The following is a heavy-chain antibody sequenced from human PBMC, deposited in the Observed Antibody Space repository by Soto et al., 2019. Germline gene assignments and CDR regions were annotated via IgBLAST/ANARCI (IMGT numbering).Heavy chain of an antibody. CDR3: ASTMHCSSTSCYPTYYFDY. V-gene: IGHV1-18*01. D-gene: IGHD2-2*01. J-gene: IGHJ4*02. CDR1: GYTFTSYG. Sequence: QVQLVQSGAEVKKPGASVKVSCKASGYTFTSYGISWVRQAPGQGLEWMGWISAYNGNTNYAQKLQGRVTMTTDTSTSTAYMELRSLRSDDTAVYYCASTMHCSSTSCYPTYYFDYWGQGTLVTVSS. CDR2: ISAYNGNT.